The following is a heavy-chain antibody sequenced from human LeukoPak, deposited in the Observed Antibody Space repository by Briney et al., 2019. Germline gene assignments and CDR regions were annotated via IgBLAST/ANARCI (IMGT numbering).Heavy chain of an antibody. V-gene: IGHV3-66*02. CDR2: LYSGGTT. CDR3: ARDSNYDY. J-gene: IGHJ4*02. Sequence: PPGGSLRLSCAASGFTVSSTYMSWVRQAPGKGLEWVSVLYSGGTTYCADSVKGRFTISRDNSKNTLYLQMNSLRAEDTAVYYCARDSNYDYWGQGTLVTVSS. D-gene: IGHD6-13*01. CDR1: GFTVSSTY.